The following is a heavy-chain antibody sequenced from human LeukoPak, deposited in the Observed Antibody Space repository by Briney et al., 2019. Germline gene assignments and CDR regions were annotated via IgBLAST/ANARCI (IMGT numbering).Heavy chain of an antibody. CDR2: IYYSGRT. V-gene: IGHV4-39*07. CDR1: GDSIISSSYY. Sequence: SETLSLTCSVSGDSIISSSYYWGWIRQSPGKGLEWIGSIYYSGRTYYHPSLKSRLTMSVDTPKNQFSLKLRSVTAADTAAYYCVRQSRGAAAGMDVWGQGTTVTVSS. D-gene: IGHD6-13*01. J-gene: IGHJ6*02. CDR3: VRQSRGAAAGMDV.